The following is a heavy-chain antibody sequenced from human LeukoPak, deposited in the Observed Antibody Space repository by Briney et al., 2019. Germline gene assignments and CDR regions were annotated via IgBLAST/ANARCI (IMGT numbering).Heavy chain of an antibody. CDR2: IIPIFDSA. D-gene: IGHD3-22*01. Sequence: GASVKVSCKASGGTFTNYAFNWVRQAPGQGLEWMGRIIPIFDSAHYAQRFQGRITITTDESPTTAYMTLSSLTSDDTAVYYCASQDASIYSESSTSPTYSDWGQGTLVTVSS. CDR3: ASQDASIYSESSTSPTYSD. V-gene: IGHV1-69*05. CDR1: GGTFTNYA. J-gene: IGHJ4*02.